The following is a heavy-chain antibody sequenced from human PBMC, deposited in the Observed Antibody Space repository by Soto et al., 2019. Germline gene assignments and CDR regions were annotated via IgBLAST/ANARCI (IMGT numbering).Heavy chain of an antibody. Sequence: QVQLQQWGAGLLKPSETLSLTCAVYGGSFSGYYWSWIRQPPGKGLEWLGEINHSGSTNYNPSLKSRVTISVDTSKNQFSLKLSSVTAADTAVYYCARGRKQLVPGYYYYYMDVWGKGTTVTVSS. J-gene: IGHJ6*03. CDR1: GGSFSGYY. D-gene: IGHD6-6*01. CDR3: ARGRKQLVPGYYYYYMDV. V-gene: IGHV4-34*01. CDR2: INHSGST.